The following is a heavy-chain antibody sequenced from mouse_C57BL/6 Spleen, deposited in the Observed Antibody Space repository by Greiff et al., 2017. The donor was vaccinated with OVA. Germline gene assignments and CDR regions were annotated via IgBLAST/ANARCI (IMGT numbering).Heavy chain of an antibody. Sequence: LVESGPELVKPGASVKISCKASGYSFTDYNMNWVKQSNGKSLEWIGVINPNYGTTSYNQKFKGKATLTVDQSSSTAYMQLNSLTSEDSAVYYCARSMMVTGWYFDVWGTGTTVTVSS. J-gene: IGHJ1*03. CDR1: GYSFTDYN. CDR2: INPNYGTT. CDR3: ARSMMVTGWYFDV. D-gene: IGHD2-3*01. V-gene: IGHV1-39*01.